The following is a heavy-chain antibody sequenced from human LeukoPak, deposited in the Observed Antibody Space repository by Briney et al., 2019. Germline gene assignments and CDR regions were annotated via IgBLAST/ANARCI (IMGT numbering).Heavy chain of an antibody. D-gene: IGHD6-25*01. V-gene: IGHV4-59*01. CDR1: GGSSDIYY. CDR3: ARQAAGIPV. J-gene: IGHJ4*02. Sequence: SETLSLTCTVSGGSSDIYYWTWIRQSPGKGREWIGYIHYSGITNYNPSLESRVTMSIDTSKNQFSLKLSSVTAADTAVYYCARQAAGIPVWGPGTLVTVSS. CDR2: IHYSGIT.